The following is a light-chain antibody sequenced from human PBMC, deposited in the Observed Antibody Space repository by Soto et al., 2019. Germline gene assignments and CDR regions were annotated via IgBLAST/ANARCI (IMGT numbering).Light chain of an antibody. J-gene: IGLJ2*01. CDR2: YDS. Sequence: SYELTQPPSVSVAPGTTAKISCEGNNIGTKSVHWYQQKPGQAPVLVIYYDSDRPSGIPERFSDSNSGNTATLTISRVEAGDEADYYCQVWDSTNDHVLFGGGTKLTVL. V-gene: IGLV3-21*04. CDR3: QVWDSTNDHVL. CDR1: NIGTKS.